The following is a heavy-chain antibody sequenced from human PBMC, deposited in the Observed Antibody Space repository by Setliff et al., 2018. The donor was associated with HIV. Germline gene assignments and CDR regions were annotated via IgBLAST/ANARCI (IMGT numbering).Heavy chain of an antibody. J-gene: IGHJ4*02. V-gene: IGHV5-51*01. CDR1: GYRFTSYW. CDR2: IYPGASDI. D-gene: IGHD1-1*01. CDR3: ARRASVTNSDDY. Sequence: PGESLKLSCEGSGYRFTSYWIAWVRQMPGKGLECMGIIYPGASDIRYSPSFQGQVTISADKSVSTAYLQWSSLKASDTAIYYCARRASVTNSDDYWGQGTLVTVSS.